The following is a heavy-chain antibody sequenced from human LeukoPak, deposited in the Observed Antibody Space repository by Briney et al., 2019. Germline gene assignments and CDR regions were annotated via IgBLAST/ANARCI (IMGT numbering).Heavy chain of an antibody. V-gene: IGHV4-34*01. J-gene: IGHJ4*02. Sequence: PSETLSLTCAVYGGSFSGYYWSWIRQPPGKGLEWIGEINHSGSTNYNPSLKSRVTISVDTSKNQFSLKLSSVTAADTAVYYCARGTAMDMGAYWGQGTLVTVSS. CDR1: GGSFSGYY. D-gene: IGHD5-18*01. CDR2: INHSGST. CDR3: ARGTAMDMGAY.